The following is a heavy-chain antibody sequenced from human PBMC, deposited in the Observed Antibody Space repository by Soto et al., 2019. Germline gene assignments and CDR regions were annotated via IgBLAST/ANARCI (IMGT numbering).Heavy chain of an antibody. CDR2: IESDGSST. D-gene: IGHD2-21*01. Sequence: PGGSLRLSCAASGFTFSSHWMHWVRQAPGKGLVWVSRIESDGSSTNYADSVKGRFTVSRDNAKNTQYLQMNNLRVEDTAVYYCARDRADPIGDDRPLFDYWGRGTLVTVSS. J-gene: IGHJ4*02. CDR1: GFTFSSHW. V-gene: IGHV3-74*01. CDR3: ARDRADPIGDDRPLFDY.